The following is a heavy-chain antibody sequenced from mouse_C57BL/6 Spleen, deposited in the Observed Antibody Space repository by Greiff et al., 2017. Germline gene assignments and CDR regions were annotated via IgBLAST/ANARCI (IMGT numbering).Heavy chain of an antibody. J-gene: IGHJ3*01. D-gene: IGHD1-1*01. CDR1: GFSLTSYA. V-gene: IGHV2-9-1*01. CDR3: ARGDYYGSSYRFAY. CDR2: IWTGGGT. Sequence: QVQLKESGPGLAAPSQSLSITCTVSGFSLTSYAISWVRQPPGKGLEWLGVIWTGGGTNYKSALKSRLSIIKDNSKSQVFFKMNSLQTADTARYYYARGDYYGSSYRFAYWGQGTLVTVSA.